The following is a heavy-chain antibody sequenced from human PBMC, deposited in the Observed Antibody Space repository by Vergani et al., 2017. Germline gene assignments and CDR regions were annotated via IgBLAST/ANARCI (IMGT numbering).Heavy chain of an antibody. CDR2: INPSGGST. D-gene: IGHD3-22*01. CDR1: GYTFTSYY. J-gene: IGHJ4*02. CDR3: ARGDRAYYYDSSGYFFDY. V-gene: IGHV1-46*01. Sequence: QVQLVQSGAEVKKPGASVKVSCKASGYTFTSYYMHWVRQAPGQGLEWMGIINPSGGSTSYAQKLQGRVTMTTDTSTSTAYMELRSLRSDDTAVYYCARGDRAYYYDSSGYFFDYWGQGTLVTVSS.